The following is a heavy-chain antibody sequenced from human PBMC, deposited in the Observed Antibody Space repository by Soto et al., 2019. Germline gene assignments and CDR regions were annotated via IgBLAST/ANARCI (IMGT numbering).Heavy chain of an antibody. CDR2: IIPIIGPS. J-gene: IGHJ4*02. CDR1: GGTLSSYA. V-gene: IGHV1-69*12. CDR3: AREVGDCISTSCYWT. D-gene: IGHD2-2*01. Sequence: QVQLVQSGAEVKKPGSSVKVSCKASGGTLSSYAIRWVRQAPGQGLEWMGGIIPIIGPSNYAKKFQGRVTITADEATSTAYMELSSMRSEVTAVYYCAREVGDCISTSCYWTWGQGTLVTVSS.